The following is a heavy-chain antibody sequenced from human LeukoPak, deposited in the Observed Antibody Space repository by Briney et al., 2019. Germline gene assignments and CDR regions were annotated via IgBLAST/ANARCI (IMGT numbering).Heavy chain of an antibody. V-gene: IGHV3-23*01. J-gene: IGHJ4*02. Sequence: GGSLRLSCAASGFTFRSYGMSWVRQAPGKGLEWVSAISGSGGSTYYADSVRGRFSISRDNSKNTLCLQMNSLTAEDTAVYYCAKAGEVTGSSTGFDFWGQGTLVTVSS. CDR2: ISGSGGST. D-gene: IGHD1-26*01. CDR3: AKAGEVTGSSTGFDF. CDR1: GFTFRSYG.